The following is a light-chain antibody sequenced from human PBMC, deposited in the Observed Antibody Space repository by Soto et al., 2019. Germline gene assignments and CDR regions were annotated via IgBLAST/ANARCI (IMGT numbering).Light chain of an antibody. CDR2: LGS. Sequence: IVMTQSPLSLPVTPGEPASISCRSSQSLLYSNGYNYLDWYLQKPGQSPQLLIFLGSNRASRVPDRFSGSGSGTDFTLKISRVEAEDVGVYYCMQALETPNTFGQGTRLEIK. CDR1: QSLLYSNGYNY. CDR3: MQALETPNT. J-gene: IGKJ5*01. V-gene: IGKV2-28*01.